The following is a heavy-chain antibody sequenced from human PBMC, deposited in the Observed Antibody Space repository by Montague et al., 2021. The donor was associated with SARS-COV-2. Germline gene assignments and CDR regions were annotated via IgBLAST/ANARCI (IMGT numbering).Heavy chain of an antibody. CDR3: ARALVRGGDFDY. CDR2: INHSGST. Sequence: SETLSLTCAVHGGSFSGYYWSWIRRPPGKGLEWIGEINHSGSTNYNPSLKSRVTISVDTSKNQFSLKLSSVTAADTAVYYCARALVRGGDFDYWGQGTLVTVSS. V-gene: IGHV4-34*01. D-gene: IGHD3-10*01. CDR1: GGSFSGYY. J-gene: IGHJ4*02.